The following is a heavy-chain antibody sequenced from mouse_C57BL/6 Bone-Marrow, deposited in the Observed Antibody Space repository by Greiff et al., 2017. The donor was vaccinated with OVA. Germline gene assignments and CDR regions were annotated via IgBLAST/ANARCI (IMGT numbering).Heavy chain of an antibody. D-gene: IGHD1-1*01. CDR2: IDPSDSYT. Sequence: VQLQQPGAELVMPGASVKLSCKASGYTFTSYWMHWVKQRPGQGLEWIGEIDPSDSYTNYNQKFKGKSTLTVDKSSSTAYMQLISLTSEDSAVYYCASYYYGSSYGGDYWGQGTSVTVSS. J-gene: IGHJ4*01. CDR1: GYTFTSYW. CDR3: ASYYYGSSYGGDY. V-gene: IGHV1-69*01.